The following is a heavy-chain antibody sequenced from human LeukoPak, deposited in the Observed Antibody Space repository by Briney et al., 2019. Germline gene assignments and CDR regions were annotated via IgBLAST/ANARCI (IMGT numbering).Heavy chain of an antibody. CDR3: TTGLQGITAIFGVVSDDY. J-gene: IGHJ4*02. Sequence: PGGSLRLSCAASGFTFSNAWMSWVRQAPGKGLEWVGRIKSKTDGGTTDYAAPVKGRFTISRDDSKNTLYLQMNSLKTEDTAVYYCTTGLQGITAIFGVVSDDYWGQGTLVTVSS. CDR2: IKSKTDGGTT. CDR1: GFTFSNAW. V-gene: IGHV3-15*01. D-gene: IGHD3-3*01.